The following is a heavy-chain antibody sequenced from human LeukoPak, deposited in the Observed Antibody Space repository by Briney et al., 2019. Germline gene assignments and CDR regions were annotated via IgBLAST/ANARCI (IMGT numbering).Heavy chain of an antibody. V-gene: IGHV3-7*03. CDR3: ARDHAPNSPVDGPRHYYYGMDV. CDR2: IKQDGSEK. D-gene: IGHD2-21*01. CDR1: GFTFSSYW. J-gene: IGHJ6*04. Sequence: GGSLRLSCAASGFTFSSYWMSRVRQAPGKGLEREANIKQDGSEKSYVDSVKGRFTISRDNAKNSLYLQMNSLRVEDTAVYYCARDHAPNSPVDGPRHYYYGMDVWGKGTTVTVSS.